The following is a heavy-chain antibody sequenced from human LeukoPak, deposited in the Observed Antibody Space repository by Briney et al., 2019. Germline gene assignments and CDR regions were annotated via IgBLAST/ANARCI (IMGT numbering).Heavy chain of an antibody. J-gene: IGHJ4*02. D-gene: IGHD3-10*01. CDR3: ARHYYGSGRFLEH. CDR2: IYYIGTT. V-gene: IGHV4-59*08. Sequence: PSETLSLTCTVSGDSISPYYWSWVRQPPGKRLEWIGYIYYIGTTKYNPSLKSRVTISLDTSKNQFSLKLNSVTAADTALYYCARHYYGSGRFLEHWGQGTLVTVSS. CDR1: GDSISPYY.